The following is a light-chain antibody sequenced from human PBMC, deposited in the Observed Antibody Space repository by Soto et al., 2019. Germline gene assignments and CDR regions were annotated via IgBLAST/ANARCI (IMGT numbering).Light chain of an antibody. CDR1: QSVGNY. J-gene: IGKJ4*01. Sequence: EIVLTQSPATLSLSPGERATLSCRAMQSVGNYLIWYQQKPGQAPRLLIYDASNRATGIPARFSGSGSGTDFTLTISSLEPEDFAVYYCQQRSNWPPLTFGGGTKVEIK. CDR3: QQRSNWPPLT. V-gene: IGKV3-11*01. CDR2: DAS.